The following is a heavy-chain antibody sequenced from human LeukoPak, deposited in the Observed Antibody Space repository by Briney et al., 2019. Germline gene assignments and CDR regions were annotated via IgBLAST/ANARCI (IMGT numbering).Heavy chain of an antibody. CDR1: GYAFTSYY. CDR3: ARGDSVLLWFGELLYPDY. V-gene: IGHV1-46*01. CDR2: INPSCGST. D-gene: IGHD3-10*01. Sequence: ASVKVSCKASGYAFTSYYMHWLRQAPGQGLEWMGIINPSCGSTSYAHKFQGRVTMTRDMSTSTAYMELSSLRSEDTAVHYCARGDSVLLWFGELLYPDYWGQGTLVTVSS. J-gene: IGHJ4*02.